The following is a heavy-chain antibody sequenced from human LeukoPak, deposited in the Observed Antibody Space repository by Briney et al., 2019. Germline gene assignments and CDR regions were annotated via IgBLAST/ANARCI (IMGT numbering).Heavy chain of an antibody. Sequence: GGSLRLSCAASGFTFSNYAMHWVRQAPGKGLEWVAVISFDGSDQYYADSVRGRFTISRDNSKNTLYLQMDSLRAEDMALYYCAKDMPGSIAAAVTFDYWGQGTLVTVSS. D-gene: IGHD6-13*01. CDR1: GFTFSNYA. J-gene: IGHJ4*02. V-gene: IGHV3-30*18. CDR3: AKDMPGSIAAAVTFDY. CDR2: ISFDGSDQ.